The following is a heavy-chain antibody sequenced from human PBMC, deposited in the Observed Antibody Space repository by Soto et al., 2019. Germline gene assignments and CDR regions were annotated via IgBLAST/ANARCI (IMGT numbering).Heavy chain of an antibody. J-gene: IGHJ4*02. D-gene: IGHD5-18*01. V-gene: IGHV4-34*01. CDR2: INHSGST. CDR3: ARSWIQLWLNY. Sequence: SETLSLTCAVYGGSFSGYYWSWIRQPPGKGLEWIGEINHSGSTNYNPSLKSRVTISVDTSKNQFSLKLSSVTAADTAVYYCARSWIQLWLNYWGQGTLVTVSS. CDR1: GGSFSGYY.